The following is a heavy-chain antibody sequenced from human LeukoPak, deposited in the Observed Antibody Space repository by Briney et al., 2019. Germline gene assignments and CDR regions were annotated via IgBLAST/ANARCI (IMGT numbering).Heavy chain of an antibody. CDR1: GFSLSTSGMC. V-gene: IGHV2-70*11. D-gene: IGHD3-10*01. Sequence: SGPTLVNPTQTLTLTCTFSGFSLSTSGMCVSWIRQPPGKALEWLARIDWDDDKYYSTSLKTRLTISKDTSKNQVVLTMTNMDPVDTATYYCARGCYVSGNYWFDYWGQGTLVTVSS. J-gene: IGHJ4*02. CDR3: ARGCYVSGNYWFDY. CDR2: IDWDDDK.